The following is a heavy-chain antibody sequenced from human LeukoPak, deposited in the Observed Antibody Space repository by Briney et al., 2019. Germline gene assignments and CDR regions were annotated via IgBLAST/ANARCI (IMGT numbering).Heavy chain of an antibody. D-gene: IGHD6-19*01. J-gene: IGHJ3*02. CDR3: ARALIAVAGTDYAFDI. V-gene: IGHV3-48*01. CDR2: ISSSSSTI. CDR1: GFTFSSYS. Sequence: GGSLRLSCAASGFTFSSYSMNWVRQAPGKGLEWVSYISSSSSTIYYADSVKGRFTISRDNAKNSLYLQMNSLRAEDTAVYYCARALIAVAGTDYAFDIWGQGTMVTVPS.